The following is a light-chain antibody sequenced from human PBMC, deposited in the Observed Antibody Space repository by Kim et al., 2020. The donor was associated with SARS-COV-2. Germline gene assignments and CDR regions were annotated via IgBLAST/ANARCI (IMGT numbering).Light chain of an antibody. Sequence: EMVLTQSPATLSLSPGERATLSCRASQSVSSSFLAWYQQKPGQAPRLLIYGASRRATGIPDRFSGSGSGTDFTVTISRLEPEDFAVYYCQQYGSSPPRVTFGQGTRLEIK. CDR3: QQYGSSPPRVT. V-gene: IGKV3-20*01. CDR1: QSVSSSF. J-gene: IGKJ5*01. CDR2: GAS.